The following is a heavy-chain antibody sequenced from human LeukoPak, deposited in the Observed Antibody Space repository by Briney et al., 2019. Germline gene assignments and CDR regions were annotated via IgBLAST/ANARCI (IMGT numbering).Heavy chain of an antibody. CDR3: AREFRQLCSGGSCYADY. CDR1: GYTFTSYG. J-gene: IGHJ4*02. D-gene: IGHD2-15*01. V-gene: IGHV1-18*04. Sequence: ASVKVSCKASGYTFTSYGISWVRQAPGQGLEWMGWISAYNGNTNYAQKLQGRVTMTTDTSTSTAYMELRSLRSDDTAVYYCAREFRQLCSGGSCYADYGGQGTLVTVS. CDR2: ISAYNGNT.